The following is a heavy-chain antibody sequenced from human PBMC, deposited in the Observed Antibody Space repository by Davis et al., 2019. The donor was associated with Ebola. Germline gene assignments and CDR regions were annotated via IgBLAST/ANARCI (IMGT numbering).Heavy chain of an antibody. D-gene: IGHD2-15*01. CDR1: GGSISSYY. CDR2: IYHSGST. CDR3: ARAADCTGGSCYPN. V-gene: IGHV4-59*12. J-gene: IGHJ4*02. Sequence: SETLSLTCTVSGGSISSYYWSWIRQPPGKGLEWIGEIYHSGSTNYNPSLKSRVTISVDKSNNQFSLRLNSVTAADTAVYYCARAADCTGGSCYPNWGQGTLVTVSA.